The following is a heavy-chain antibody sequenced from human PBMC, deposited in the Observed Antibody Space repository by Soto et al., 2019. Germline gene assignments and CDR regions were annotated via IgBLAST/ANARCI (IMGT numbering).Heavy chain of an antibody. CDR2: IYYSGST. D-gene: IGHD3-10*01. CDR3: ATLWFGEGNY. CDR1: GGSISSSSYY. J-gene: IGHJ4*02. V-gene: IGHV4-39*01. Sequence: QLQLQESGPGLVKPSETLSLTCTVSGGSISSSSYYWGWIRQPPGKGLEWIVSIYYSGSTYYNPSLKSRVAISGDTSKNQFSRKLRSVTAADPAVYYCATLWFGEGNYWGQGTLVTVSS.